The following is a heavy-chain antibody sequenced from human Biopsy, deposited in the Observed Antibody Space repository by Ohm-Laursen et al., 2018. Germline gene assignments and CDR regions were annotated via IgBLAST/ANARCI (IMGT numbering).Heavy chain of an antibody. Sequence: SQTLSLTCAVSGGSISSFYWTWIRQPPGKGPEWIGDISDSGSTNYKPSLKSRVIISVDTSKNQFSLKLSSVTAADTAVYYCARGCLRAVARFDYWGQGTLVTVSS. CDR2: ISDSGST. J-gene: IGHJ4*02. CDR3: ARGCLRAVARFDY. D-gene: IGHD6-19*01. V-gene: IGHV4-59*12. CDR1: GGSISSFY.